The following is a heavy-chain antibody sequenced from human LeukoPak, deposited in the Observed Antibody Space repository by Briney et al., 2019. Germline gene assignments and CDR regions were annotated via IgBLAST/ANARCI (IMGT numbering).Heavy chain of an antibody. Sequence: SETLSLTCAVYGGSFSGYYWSWIRQPPGKGLEWIREINHSGSTNYNPFLKSRVNLPVDTSKIQFSLKLSSVTAADTAVYYCARDLDCSSTSCAFDYWGQGTLVTVSS. CDR2: INHSGST. D-gene: IGHD2-2*01. CDR3: ARDLDCSSTSCAFDY. CDR1: GGSFSGYY. J-gene: IGHJ4*02. V-gene: IGHV4-34*01.